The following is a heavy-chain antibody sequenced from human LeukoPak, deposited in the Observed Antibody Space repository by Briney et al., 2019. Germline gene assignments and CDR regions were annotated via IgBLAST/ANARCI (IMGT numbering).Heavy chain of an antibody. V-gene: IGHV1-8*03. D-gene: IGHD2-15*01. CDR2: MNPNSGST. CDR3: ARAGSSSLFYYYMDV. CDR1: GYTLTTYD. J-gene: IGHJ6*03. Sequence: ASVKVSCKASGYTLTTYDINWVRQATGQGLEWMGWMNPNSGSTGYAQKFQGRVTITRNTSINTAYMELSSLRSEDTAVYYCARAGSSSLFYYYMDVWGKGTTVTVSS.